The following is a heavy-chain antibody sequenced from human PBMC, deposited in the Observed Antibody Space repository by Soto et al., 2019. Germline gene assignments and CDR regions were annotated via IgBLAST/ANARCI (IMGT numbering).Heavy chain of an antibody. V-gene: IGHV3-21*01. CDR2: ISSSSYYI. CDR3: ARDRRYYDSSEAVSYYFDY. J-gene: IGHJ4*02. D-gene: IGHD3-22*01. CDR1: GFTFTTYS. Sequence: GGSVRLSCAASGFTFTTYSMNWVRQAPGKGLEWVSSISSSSYYIYYADSVKGRFIISRDNAKNSLYLQMNGLRAQDTAVYYCARDRRYYDSSEAVSYYFDYWGQGTPVTVSS.